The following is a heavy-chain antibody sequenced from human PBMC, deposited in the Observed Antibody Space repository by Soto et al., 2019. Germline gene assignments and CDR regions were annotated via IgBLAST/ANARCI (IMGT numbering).Heavy chain of an antibody. J-gene: IGHJ6*02. Sequence: SETLSLTCTVSGGSISSGGYYWSWIRQHPGKGLEWIGYIYYSGSTYYNPSLKSRVTISVDTSKNQFSLKLSSVTAADTAVYYCARGRKYYYYGMDVWGQGTTVTVSS. CDR2: IYYSGST. CDR3: ARGRKYYYYGMDV. V-gene: IGHV4-31*03. CDR1: GGSISSGGYY.